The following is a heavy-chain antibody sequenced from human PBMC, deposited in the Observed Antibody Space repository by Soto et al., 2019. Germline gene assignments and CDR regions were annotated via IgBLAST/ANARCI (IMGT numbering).Heavy chain of an antibody. CDR3: VKVSTFYDILIGYYSTNFFDP. CDR1: GFTFSEYS. Sequence: PGGSLRLSCSASGFTFSEYSMHWVRQAPGKGLQYVSTISSDGDITYYADSVKGRFTISRDNSKNTLYLQMNSLRPEDTAVYYCVKVSTFYDILIGYYSTNFFDPWGQGTLVTVSS. V-gene: IGHV3-64D*06. J-gene: IGHJ5*02. D-gene: IGHD3-9*01. CDR2: ISSDGDIT.